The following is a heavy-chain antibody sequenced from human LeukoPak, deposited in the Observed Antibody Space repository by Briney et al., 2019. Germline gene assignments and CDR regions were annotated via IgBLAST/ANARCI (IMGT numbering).Heavy chain of an antibody. V-gene: IGHV3-9*01. CDR3: AKDTYSSSWYVFNY. J-gene: IGHJ4*02. CDR1: GFTFDDYA. D-gene: IGHD6-13*01. Sequence: PGGSLRLSCAASGFTFDDYAMHWVRQAPGKGLEWVSGISWNSGSIGYADSVKGRFTISRDNAKNSLYLQMNSLRAEDTALYYCAKDTYSSSWYVFNYWGQGTLATVSS. CDR2: ISWNSGSI.